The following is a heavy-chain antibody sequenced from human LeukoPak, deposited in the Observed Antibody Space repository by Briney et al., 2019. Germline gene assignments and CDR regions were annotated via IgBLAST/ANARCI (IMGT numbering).Heavy chain of an antibody. CDR3: ACVVRGAFDI. J-gene: IGHJ3*02. CDR1: GVTFSNYG. Sequence: SVKVSCKASGVTFSNYGISWVRQAPGQGLEWMGRIIPIVGIINYAQKFQGRVTMTRDTFTSTVYMELSSLRSEDTAVYYCACVVRGAFDIWGQGTLVTVSS. CDR2: IIPIVGII. V-gene: IGHV1-69*04. D-gene: IGHD2-21*01.